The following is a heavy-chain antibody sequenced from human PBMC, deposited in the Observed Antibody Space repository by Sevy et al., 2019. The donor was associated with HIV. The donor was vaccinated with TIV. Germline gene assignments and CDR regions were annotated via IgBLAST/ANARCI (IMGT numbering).Heavy chain of an antibody. V-gene: IGHV1-8*01. Sequence: ASLKVSCKASGYTFTSYDINWVRQATGQGLEWMGWMNPNSGNTGYAQKFQGRVTMTSNTSISTAYMELSSLRSEDTAVYYCARGRLSWTRSNAANTPEYFDYWGQGTLVTVSS. CDR2: MNPNSGNT. CDR3: ARGRLSWTRSNAANTPEYFDY. CDR1: GYTFTSYD. J-gene: IGHJ4*02. D-gene: IGHD1-1*01.